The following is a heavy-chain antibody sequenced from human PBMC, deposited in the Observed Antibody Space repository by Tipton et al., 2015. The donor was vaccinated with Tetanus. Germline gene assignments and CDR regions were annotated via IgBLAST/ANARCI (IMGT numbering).Heavy chain of an antibody. V-gene: IGHV4-34*01. CDR3: ARGTGDY. J-gene: IGHJ4*02. CDR2: INHSGST. Sequence: TLSLTCAVYGGSFSGYYWSWIRQPPGKGLEWIGEINHSGSTIYNPSLKSRVTISVDTSKNQFSLKLSSVTAADTAVYYCARGTGDYWGQGTLVTVSS. CDR1: GGSFSGYY. D-gene: IGHD1-14*01.